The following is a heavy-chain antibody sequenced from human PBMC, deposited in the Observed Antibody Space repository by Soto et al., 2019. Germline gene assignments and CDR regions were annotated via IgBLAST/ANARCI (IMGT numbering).Heavy chain of an antibody. CDR3: AKEDVDTAMVTSAFDI. V-gene: IGHV3-9*01. Sequence: PGGSLRLSCAASGFTFDDYAMHWVRQAPGKGLEWVSGISWNSGSIGYADSVEGRFTISRDNAKNSLYLQMNSLRAEDTALYYCAKEDVDTAMVTSAFDIWGQGTMVTVSS. J-gene: IGHJ3*02. D-gene: IGHD5-18*01. CDR2: ISWNSGSI. CDR1: GFTFDDYA.